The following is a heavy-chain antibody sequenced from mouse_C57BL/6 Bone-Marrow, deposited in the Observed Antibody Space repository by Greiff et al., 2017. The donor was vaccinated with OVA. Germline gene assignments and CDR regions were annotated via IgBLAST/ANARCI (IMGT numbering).Heavy chain of an antibody. CDR1: GYTFTSYW. J-gene: IGHJ3*01. CDR2: IHPNSGST. CDR3: ARKLDSSGYGWFAY. V-gene: IGHV1-64*01. D-gene: IGHD3-2*02. Sequence: QVQLKQPGAELVKPGASVKLSCKASGYTFTSYWMHWVKQRPGQGLEWIGMIHPNSGSTNYNEKFKSKATLTVDKSSSTAYMQLSSLTSEDSAVYYCARKLDSSGYGWFAYWGQGTLVTVSA.